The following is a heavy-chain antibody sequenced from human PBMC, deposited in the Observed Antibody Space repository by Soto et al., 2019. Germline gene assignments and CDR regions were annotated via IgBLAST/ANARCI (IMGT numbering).Heavy chain of an antibody. D-gene: IGHD3-22*01. CDR1: GGTFSSYA. J-gene: IGHJ6*02. CDR3: ARDGSRRSGYYLDRYYYYYGMDV. V-gene: IGHV1-69*01. Sequence: QVQLVQSGAEVKKPGSSVKVSCKASGGTFSSYAISWVRQAPGQGLEWMGGIIPIFGTANYAQKFQGRVTITADESTSTAYMELISLRSEDTAVYYCARDGSRRSGYYLDRYYYYYGMDVWGQGTTVTVSS. CDR2: IIPIFGTA.